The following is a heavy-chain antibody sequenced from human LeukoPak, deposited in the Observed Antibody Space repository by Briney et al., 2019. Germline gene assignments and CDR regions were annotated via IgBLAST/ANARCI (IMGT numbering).Heavy chain of an antibody. CDR3: ARGGYQQTSTFDF. Sequence: SETLSLTCTVSGGSISSSSYYWGWIRQPPGKGLEWIGSIYYSGSTYYNPSLKSRVTISVDTSKNQFSLQLRSVTAADTAVYYCARGGYQQTSTFDFWGQGTLVTVSS. CDR1: GGSISSSSYY. V-gene: IGHV4-39*07. CDR2: IYYSGST. D-gene: IGHD5-18*01. J-gene: IGHJ4*02.